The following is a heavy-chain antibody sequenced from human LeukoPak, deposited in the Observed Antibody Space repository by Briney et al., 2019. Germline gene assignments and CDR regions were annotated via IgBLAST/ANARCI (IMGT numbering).Heavy chain of an antibody. D-gene: IGHD4-17*01. J-gene: IGHJ6*02. Sequence: SETLSLTCAVSGGSISSSNWWSWVRQPPGKGLEWIGEIYHSGSTNYNPSLKSRVTISVDKSKNQFSLKLSSVTAADTAVYYCARGLEYGVTTGYYYYGMDVWGQGTTVTVSS. CDR2: IYHSGST. CDR3: ARGLEYGVTTGYYYYGMDV. CDR1: GGSISSSNW. V-gene: IGHV4-4*02.